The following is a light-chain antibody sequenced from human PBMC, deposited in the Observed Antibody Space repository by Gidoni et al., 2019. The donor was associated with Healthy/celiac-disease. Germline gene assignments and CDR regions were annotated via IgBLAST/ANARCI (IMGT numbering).Light chain of an antibody. CDR2: AAS. J-gene: IGKJ1*01. CDR3: QQSYSTPPWT. CDR1: QSISSY. Sequence: DIQMTQSPSSLSASVGDRVTITCRASQSISSYLNWYQQKPGKAPKLLIYAASSLQSGVPSRFSGSGSGTDFTLTISSLQPEDFATYYCQQSYSTPPWTXGXGTKXEIE. V-gene: IGKV1-39*01.